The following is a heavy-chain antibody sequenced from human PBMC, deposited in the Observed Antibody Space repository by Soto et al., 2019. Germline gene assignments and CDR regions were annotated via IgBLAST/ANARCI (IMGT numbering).Heavy chain of an antibody. J-gene: IGHJ3*02. V-gene: IGHV5-51*01. CDR1: GYRFTSYW. CDR2: IYPGDPDT. Sequence: GESLKISCKGSGYRFTSYWIGWVRQMPVKGLEWMGIIYPGDPDTRYSPSFQGQVPVSADKSISTAYLQWSSLKASDTAIYYCATTTREMAHHGFDIWGQGTMVTVSS. CDR3: ATTTREMAHHGFDI.